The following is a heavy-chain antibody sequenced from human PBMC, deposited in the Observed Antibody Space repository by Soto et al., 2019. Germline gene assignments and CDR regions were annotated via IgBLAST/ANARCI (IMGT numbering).Heavy chain of an antibody. CDR1: GYTFTSYA. CDR3: ARSITLAGDY. D-gene: IGHD1-20*01. CDR2: INAGNGNT. Sequence: QVQLVQSGAEVKKPGASVKVSCKASGYTFTSYAMHWVRQAPGQRLEWMGWINAGNGNTKYSQKFQGRVTITRDTSPSTAYMELSSLRSEDTAVYDGARSITLAGDYWGQGTLVTVSS. V-gene: IGHV1-3*01. J-gene: IGHJ4*02.